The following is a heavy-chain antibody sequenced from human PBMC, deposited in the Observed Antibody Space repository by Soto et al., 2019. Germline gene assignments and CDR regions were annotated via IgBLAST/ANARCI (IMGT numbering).Heavy chain of an antibody. D-gene: IGHD6-6*01. CDR1: GFTFSSYA. V-gene: IGHV3-23*01. CDR3: AKDKTYSSSSPDAFDI. Sequence: VGSLRLSCAASGFTFSSYAMSWVRQAPGKGLEWVSAISGSGGSTYYADSVKGRFTISRDNSKNTLYLQMNSLRAEDTAVYYCAKDKTYSSSSPDAFDIWGQGTMVTVSS. J-gene: IGHJ3*02. CDR2: ISGSGGST.